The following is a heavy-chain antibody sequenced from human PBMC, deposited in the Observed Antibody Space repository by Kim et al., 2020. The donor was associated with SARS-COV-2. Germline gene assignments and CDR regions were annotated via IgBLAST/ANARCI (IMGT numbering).Heavy chain of an antibody. V-gene: IGHV4-39*01. CDR2: IYYSGST. J-gene: IGHJ3*02. D-gene: IGHD2-15*01. Sequence: SETLSLTCTVSGGSISSSSYYWGWIRQPPGKGLEWIGSIYYSGSTYYNPSLKSRVTISVDTSKNQFSLKLGSVTAADTAVYYCARPPRGGDAFDIWGQGTMVTVSS. CDR1: GGSISSSSYY. CDR3: ARPPRGGDAFDI.